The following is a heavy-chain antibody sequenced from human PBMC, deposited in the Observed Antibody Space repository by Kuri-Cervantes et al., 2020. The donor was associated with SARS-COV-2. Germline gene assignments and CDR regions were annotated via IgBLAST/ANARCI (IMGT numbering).Heavy chain of an antibody. Sequence: GGSLRLSCAASGFTFSSYSMNWVRQAPGKGLEWVANIKQDGSEKYYVDSVKVRFTISRDNAKNSLHLQMNSLSAEDTAVYYCAGGVLDYYWGHGTLVTVSS. CDR3: AGGVLDYY. CDR2: IKQDGSEK. D-gene: IGHD3/OR15-3a*01. J-gene: IGHJ4*01. CDR1: GFTFSSYS. V-gene: IGHV3-7*03.